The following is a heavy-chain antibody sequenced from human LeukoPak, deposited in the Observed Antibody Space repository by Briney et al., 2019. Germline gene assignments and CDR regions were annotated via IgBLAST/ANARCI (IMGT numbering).Heavy chain of an antibody. D-gene: IGHD3-9*01. CDR2: ISGSGGDT. CDR1: GFTFSTYS. Sequence: GGSLRLSCTASGFTFSTYSMTWARQAPGKGPEWVSAISGSGGDTYYADSVKGRFTIYRDNSKNTLYLQMNGLRADDTAVYYCVKGPLYYDMFFDYWGQGTLATVSS. CDR3: VKGPLYYDMFFDY. V-gene: IGHV3-23*01. J-gene: IGHJ4*02.